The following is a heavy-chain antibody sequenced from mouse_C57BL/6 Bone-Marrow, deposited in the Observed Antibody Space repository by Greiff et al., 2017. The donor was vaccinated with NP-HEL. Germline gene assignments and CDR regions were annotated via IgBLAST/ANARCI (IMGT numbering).Heavy chain of an antibody. V-gene: IGHV8-12*01. CDR3: ARREENSNGAWFAY. J-gene: IGHJ3*01. D-gene: IGHD2-5*01. CDR1: GFSLSTSGMG. CDR2: IYWDDDK. Sequence: QVTLKESGPGILQSSQTLSLTCSFSGFSLSTSGMGVSWIRQPSGKGLEWLAHIYWDDDKRYNPSLKSRLTISKDTSRNQVFLKITSVDTADTATYYCARREENSNGAWFAYWGQGTLVTVSA.